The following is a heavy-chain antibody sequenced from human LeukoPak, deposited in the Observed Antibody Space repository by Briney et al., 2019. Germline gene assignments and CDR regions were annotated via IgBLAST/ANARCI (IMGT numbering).Heavy chain of an antibody. V-gene: IGHV1-2*02. D-gene: IGHD6-13*01. CDR2: ISPNSGGT. J-gene: IGHJ4*02. CDR3: ARAAEEYTSTWYGTY. Sequence: GASVKVSCKASGYTFTGYYMHWVRQAPGQGLEWMGWISPNSGGTNYVQKFQGRVTMTRDTSISTAYMELTRLTSDDSAVYYCARAAEEYTSTWYGTYWGQGTLVTVSS. CDR1: GYTFTGYY.